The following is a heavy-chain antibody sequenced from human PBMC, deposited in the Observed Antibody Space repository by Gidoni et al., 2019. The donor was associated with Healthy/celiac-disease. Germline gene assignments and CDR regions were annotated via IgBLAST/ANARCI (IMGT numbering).Heavy chain of an antibody. CDR2: INWNIDSI. CDR1: GFTFNDYA. D-gene: IGHD6-13*01. CDR3: AKAYSSSWYSPSDY. V-gene: IGHV3-9*01. Sequence: EVQLVESGGGLVQPGRSLRLSCAASGFTFNDYAMHWVRQAPGKGLEWVSGINWNIDSIGYADSVKGRFTISRDNAKNSLYLQMNSLRAEDTALYYCAKAYSSSWYSPSDYWGQGTLVSVSS. J-gene: IGHJ4*02.